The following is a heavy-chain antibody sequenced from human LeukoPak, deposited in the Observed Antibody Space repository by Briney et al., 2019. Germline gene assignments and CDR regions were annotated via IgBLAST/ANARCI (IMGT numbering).Heavy chain of an antibody. J-gene: IGHJ4*02. D-gene: IGHD6-13*01. Sequence: GGSLRLSCAASGFIFSNYAMRWVRQAPGKGLECVSRISGGGDNTYYADSVEGRFTISRDNSKNMVYLQMNSLRVEDTAIYYCAKGYSDSTFLYWGQGTQVTVSS. CDR1: GFIFSNYA. CDR2: ISGGGDNT. V-gene: IGHV3-23*01. CDR3: AKGYSDSTFLY.